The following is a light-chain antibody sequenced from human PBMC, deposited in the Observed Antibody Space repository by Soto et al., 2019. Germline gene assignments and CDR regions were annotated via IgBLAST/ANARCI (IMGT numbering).Light chain of an antibody. CDR3: QQRNSYPIT. CDR1: QGISSY. CDR2: TAS. Sequence: DIQLTQSPSFLSASVGDRVTITCRASQGISSYLAWYQQKPGKAPNLLIHTASTLQSGVPSRFSGSGSGTEFTLTIRSLQPEYFATYYCQQRNSYPITFGQGTRLEIK. J-gene: IGKJ5*01. V-gene: IGKV1-9*01.